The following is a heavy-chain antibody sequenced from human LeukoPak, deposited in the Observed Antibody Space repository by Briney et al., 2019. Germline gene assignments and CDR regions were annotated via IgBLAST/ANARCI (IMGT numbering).Heavy chain of an antibody. CDR3: ATFWRSDP. Sequence: ASVTVSCKASGYTFNSYDINWVRQAPGKGLEWMGGFDPEDGETIYAQKFQGRVTMTEDTSTDTAYMELSSLRSEDTAVYYCATFWRSDPWGQGTLVTVSS. CDR1: GYTFNSYD. J-gene: IGHJ5*02. CDR2: FDPEDGET. V-gene: IGHV1-24*01.